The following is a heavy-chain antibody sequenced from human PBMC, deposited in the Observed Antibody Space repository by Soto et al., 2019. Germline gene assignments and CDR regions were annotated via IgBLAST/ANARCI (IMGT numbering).Heavy chain of an antibody. CDR3: ATAAGGGGY. V-gene: IGHV3-53*01. CDR2: IYSGGYT. Sequence: EVQLVESGGGLIQPGGSLRLSCAVSGFTVSNNYMSWVRQAPGKGLEGVSVIYSGGYTAYGDSVKGRFTISRDNSKNKIYFQMNSLRAGRTAVVLRATAAGGGGYWGQGTLVTVSS. J-gene: IGHJ4*02. CDR1: GFTVSNNY. D-gene: IGHD2-21*02.